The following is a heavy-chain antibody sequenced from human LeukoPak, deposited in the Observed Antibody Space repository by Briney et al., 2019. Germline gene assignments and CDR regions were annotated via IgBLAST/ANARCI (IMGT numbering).Heavy chain of an antibody. J-gene: IGHJ5*02. D-gene: IGHD3-16*02. CDR3: ARNPQIYDYVWGSYRYIRDRINDNWFDP. CDR2: MNPNSGNT. CDR1: GYTFTSYD. Sequence: GASVKVSCKASGYTFTSYDINWVRQATGQGLEWMGWMNPNSGNTGYAQKFQGRVTMTRNTSISTAYMELSSLRSEDTAVYYCARNPQIYDYVWGSYRYIRDRINDNWFDPWGQGTLVTVSS. V-gene: IGHV1-8*01.